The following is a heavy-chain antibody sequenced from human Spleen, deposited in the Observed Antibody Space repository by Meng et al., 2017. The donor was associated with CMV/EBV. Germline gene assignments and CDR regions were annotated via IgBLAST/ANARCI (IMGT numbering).Heavy chain of an antibody. J-gene: IGHJ5*02. CDR2: IYSGGSST. D-gene: IGHD2-15*01. CDR1: GFTFSSYA. CDR3: AKDRLLGWFDP. Sequence: SCAASGFTFSSYAMRWVRQAPGKGLEWVSVIYSGGSSTYYADSVKGRFTISRDNSKNTLYLQMNSLRAEDTAVYYCAKDRLLGWFDPWGQGTLVTVSS. V-gene: IGHV3-23*03.